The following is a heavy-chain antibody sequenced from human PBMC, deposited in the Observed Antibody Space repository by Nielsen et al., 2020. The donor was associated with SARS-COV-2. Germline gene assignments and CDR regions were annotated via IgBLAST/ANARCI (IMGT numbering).Heavy chain of an antibody. CDR1: GYSFTSYW. D-gene: IGHD4-17*01. Sequence: GDSLKISCKGSGYSFTSYWNSWVRQMPGKGLEWMGRIDPSDSYTYYSPSFQGHVTISADKCISTGYLQWSSLKASDTAMYYCARETTENDGMDVWGQGTTVTVSS. CDR3: ARETTENDGMDV. V-gene: IGHV5-10-1*01. J-gene: IGHJ6*02. CDR2: IDPSDSYT.